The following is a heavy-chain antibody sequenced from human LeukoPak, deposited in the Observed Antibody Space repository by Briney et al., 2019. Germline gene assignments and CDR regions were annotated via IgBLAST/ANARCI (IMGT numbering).Heavy chain of an antibody. D-gene: IGHD4-11*01. CDR3: TSRGDYSNSIIYYYYGMDV. CDR2: IRSKANSYAT. Sequence: PGGSLRLSCAASGFTFSGSAMHWVRQASGKGLEWVGRIRSKANSYATAYAASVKGRFTISRDDSKNTAYLQMNSLKTEDTAVYYCTSRGDYSNSIIYYYYGMDVWGQGTTVTVSS. V-gene: IGHV3-73*01. CDR1: GFTFSGSA. J-gene: IGHJ6*02.